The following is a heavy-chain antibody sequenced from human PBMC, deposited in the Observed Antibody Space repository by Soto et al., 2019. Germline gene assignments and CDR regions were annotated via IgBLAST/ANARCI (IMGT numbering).Heavy chain of an antibody. CDR2: IYPGDSDT. J-gene: IGHJ4*02. CDR3: ARPSASVGNYAFDY. CDR1: GYSFTSYW. Sequence: GEALKISCKGSGYSFTSYWIGWVRQMPGKGLEWMGIIYPGDSDTRYSPSFQGQVTILADKSISTAYLQWSSLKASDTAMYYCARPSASVGNYAFDYWGQGTLVTVPQ. V-gene: IGHV5-51*01. D-gene: IGHD4-4*01.